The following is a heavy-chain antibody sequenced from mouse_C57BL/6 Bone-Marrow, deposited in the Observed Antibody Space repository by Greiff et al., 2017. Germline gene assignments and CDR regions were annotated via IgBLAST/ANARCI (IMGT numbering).Heavy chain of an antibody. J-gene: IGHJ4*01. CDR1: GYTFTSSW. CDR2: IDPSASYP. V-gene: IGHV1-59*01. D-gene: IGHD1-1*01. Sequence: QVQLQQPGAELVRPGTSVKLSCKASGYTFTSSWMHWVKQRPGQGLEWIGVIDPSASYPNYNQKFKGKATLTVDTSSSTAYMQLSSLTSEDSAVYYCARDILPSYAMDYWGQGTSVTVAS. CDR3: ARDILPSYAMDY.